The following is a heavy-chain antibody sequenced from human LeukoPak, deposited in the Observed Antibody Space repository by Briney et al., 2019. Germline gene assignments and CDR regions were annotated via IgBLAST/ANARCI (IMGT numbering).Heavy chain of an antibody. CDR1: GGSISSYY. CDR3: ARSGDYRYYYYYYMDV. J-gene: IGHJ6*03. V-gene: IGHV4-59*01. D-gene: IGHD4-17*01. Sequence: TTSETLSLTCTVSGGSISSYYWSWIRQPPGKGLEWIGYIYYSGSTNYNPSLKSRVTISVDTSKNQFSLKLSSVTAADTAVYYCARSGDYRYYYYYYMDVWGKGTTVTVFS. CDR2: IYYSGST.